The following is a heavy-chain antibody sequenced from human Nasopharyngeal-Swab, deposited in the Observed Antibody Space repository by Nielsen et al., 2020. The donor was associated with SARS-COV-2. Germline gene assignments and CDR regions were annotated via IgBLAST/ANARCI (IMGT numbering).Heavy chain of an antibody. V-gene: IGHV4-34*01. CDR2: INHSGRT. Sequence: SETLSLTCAVYVGSSSGYYWTWIRQPPGGGLEWIGEINHSGRTNYNPSLKSRVTISVDTSKNQFSLKLSSVTAADTAVYYCASIAAAGTWGQGTLVTVSS. J-gene: IGHJ4*02. CDR1: VGSSSGYY. CDR3: ASIAAAGT. D-gene: IGHD6-13*01.